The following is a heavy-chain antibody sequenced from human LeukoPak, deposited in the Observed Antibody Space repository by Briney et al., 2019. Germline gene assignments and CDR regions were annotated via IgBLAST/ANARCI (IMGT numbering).Heavy chain of an antibody. CDR2: INPNSGGT. Sequence: GASVKVSCKTSGYTFTGYYMHWVRQAPGQGLEYMGWINPNSGGTNSAQKFQGRVTMTRDTSISTAYMELSRLRSDDTAVYYCARARIRIVGATNAAFDIWGQGTMVTVSS. V-gene: IGHV1-2*02. CDR1: GYTFTGYY. J-gene: IGHJ3*02. D-gene: IGHD1-26*01. CDR3: ARARIRIVGATNAAFDI.